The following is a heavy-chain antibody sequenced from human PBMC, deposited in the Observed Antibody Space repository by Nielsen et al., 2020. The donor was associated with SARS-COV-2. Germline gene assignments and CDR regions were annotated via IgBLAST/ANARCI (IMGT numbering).Heavy chain of an antibody. Sequence: ASVKVSCKASGYTFISYGISWVRQAPGQGLEWMGWISAFNGNTNYAQKLQGRVTMTTDTSTSTAYMELRGLRSDDTAVYYCATPITVDYFDYWGQGTLVTVSS. CDR3: ATPITVDYFDY. CDR1: GYTFISYG. CDR2: ISAFNGNT. J-gene: IGHJ4*02. V-gene: IGHV1-18*04.